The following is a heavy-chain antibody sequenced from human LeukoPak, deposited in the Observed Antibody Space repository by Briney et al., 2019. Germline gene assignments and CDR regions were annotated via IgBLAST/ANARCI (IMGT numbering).Heavy chain of an antibody. D-gene: IGHD1-26*01. CDR1: GFTFSDYY. J-gene: IGHJ4*02. CDR2: ISSSGSTI. CDR3: AREPLVGATDY. V-gene: IGHV3-11*01. Sequence: GGSLRLSCAASGFTFSDYYMSWIRQAPGKGLEWVSYISSSGSTIYYADSVRGRFTISRDNAKNSLYLQMNSLRAEDTAVYYCAREPLVGATDYWGQGTLVTVSS.